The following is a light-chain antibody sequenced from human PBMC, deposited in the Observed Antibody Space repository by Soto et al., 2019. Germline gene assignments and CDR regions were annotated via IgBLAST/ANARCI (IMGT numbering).Light chain of an antibody. CDR2: DAS. CDR1: QSVGTW. V-gene: IGKV1-5*01. J-gene: IGKJ1*01. Sequence: DIQMSQSPFPVSASVGDRVTVTCRASQSVGTWLAWYQQKPGRAPNLLIYDASTLASAVPSRFSGSGSGTEYTLTISSLQSDDFAPYYCQHYNSFSPWAFGQGTKVDIK. CDR3: QHYNSFSPWA.